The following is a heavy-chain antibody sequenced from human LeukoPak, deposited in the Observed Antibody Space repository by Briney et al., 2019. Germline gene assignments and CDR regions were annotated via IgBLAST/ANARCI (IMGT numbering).Heavy chain of an antibody. D-gene: IGHD6-13*01. CDR2: INTNTGNP. J-gene: IGHJ4*02. V-gene: IGHV7-4-1*02. CDR1: GYTFTSYA. Sequence: KVSCXASGYTFTSYAMNWVRQAPGQGLEWMGWINTNTGNPTYAQGFTGRFVFSLDTSVSTAYLQISSLKAEDTAVYYCARSLSYSSSWYVDYWGQGTLVTVSS. CDR3: ARSLSYSSSWYVDY.